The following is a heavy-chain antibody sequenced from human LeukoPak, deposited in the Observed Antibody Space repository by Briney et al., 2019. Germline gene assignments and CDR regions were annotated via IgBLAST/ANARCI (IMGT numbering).Heavy chain of an antibody. J-gene: IGHJ6*03. CDR2: IYYSGST. Sequence: SETLSLTCTVSGGSISSSSYYWGWIRQPPGKGLEWIVSIYYSGSTYYNPSLKSRVTISVDTSKNQFSLKLSSVTAADTAVYYCARGLQPYSSSWYKYYYYMDVWGKGTTVTVSS. V-gene: IGHV4-39*07. D-gene: IGHD6-13*01. CDR3: ARGLQPYSSSWYKYYYYMDV. CDR1: GGSISSSSYY.